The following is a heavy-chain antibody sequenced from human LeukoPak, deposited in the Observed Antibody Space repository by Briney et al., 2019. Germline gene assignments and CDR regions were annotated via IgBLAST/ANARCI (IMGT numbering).Heavy chain of an antibody. J-gene: IGHJ4*02. CDR3: ARGRGIVAPSGY. CDR1: GFTFSSYA. Sequence: GRSLRLSCAASGFTFSSYAMHWVRQAPGKGLEWVAVISYDGSNKYYAGSVKGRFTISRDNSKNTLYLQMNSLRAEDTAVYYCARGRGIVAPSGYWGQGTLVTVSS. D-gene: IGHD1-26*01. V-gene: IGHV3-30*04. CDR2: ISYDGSNK.